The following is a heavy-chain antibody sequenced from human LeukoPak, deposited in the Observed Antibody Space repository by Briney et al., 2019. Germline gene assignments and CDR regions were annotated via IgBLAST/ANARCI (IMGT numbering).Heavy chain of an antibody. CDR3: ATKQWLAPPPDS. D-gene: IGHD6-19*01. V-gene: IGHV3-74*01. CDR1: GFTFATYW. CDR2: INTDGRLT. Sequence: GGSLRLSCAASGFTFATYWMHWVRQAPGKGLVWVARINTDGRLTTYADSVKGRFTVSRDNADNTMFLQMNSVRDEDTAVYYCATKQWLAPPPDSWGQGTPVTVSS. J-gene: IGHJ4*02.